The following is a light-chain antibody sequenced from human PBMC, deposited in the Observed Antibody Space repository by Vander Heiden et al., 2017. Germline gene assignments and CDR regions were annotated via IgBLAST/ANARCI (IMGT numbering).Light chain of an antibody. V-gene: IGLV1-40*01. Sequence: QSVLTQPPSVSGAPGQRVTISCTGSSSNIGAGYDVHWYQQLPGTAPKLLIYGNSNRPSGVPDRFSGSKSGTSASLAITGLQAEDEADYYCQSLCISLSGWVFGGGTKLTVL. J-gene: IGLJ3*02. CDR2: GNS. CDR3: QSLCISLSGWV. CDR1: SSNIGAGYD.